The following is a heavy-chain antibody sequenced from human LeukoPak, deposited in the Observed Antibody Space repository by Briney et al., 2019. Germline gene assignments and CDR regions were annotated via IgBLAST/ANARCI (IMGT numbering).Heavy chain of an antibody. J-gene: IGHJ6*03. D-gene: IGHD2-2*01. CDR3: ARAKGCSSTSCYLSVDYYYYYMDV. Sequence: ASVKVSCKASGYTFTGYYKHWVRQAPGQGPEWMGWINPNSGGTNCAQKFQGRVTMTRDTSISTAYMELSRLRSDDTAVYYCARAKGCSSTSCYLSVDYYYYYMDVWGKGTTVTVSS. CDR2: INPNSGGT. V-gene: IGHV1-2*02. CDR1: GYTFTGYY.